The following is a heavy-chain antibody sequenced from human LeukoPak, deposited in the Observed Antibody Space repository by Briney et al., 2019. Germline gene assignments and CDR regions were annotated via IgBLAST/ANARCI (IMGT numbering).Heavy chain of an antibody. CDR2: ISGSGGST. J-gene: IGHJ4*02. D-gene: IGHD3-3*01. Sequence: GGSLRLSCAASGFTFSSYAMSWVRQAPGKGLEWVSAISGSGGSTYYADSVKGRFTISRDNSKNTLYLQMNSLRAEDTAVYYCARDGAYYDFWSGYYPTDYFDYWGQGTLVTVSS. CDR3: ARDGAYYDFWSGYYPTDYFDY. V-gene: IGHV3-23*01. CDR1: GFTFSSYA.